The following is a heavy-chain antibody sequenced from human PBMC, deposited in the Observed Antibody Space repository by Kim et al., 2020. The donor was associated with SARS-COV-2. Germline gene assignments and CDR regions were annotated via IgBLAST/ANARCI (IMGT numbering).Heavy chain of an antibody. D-gene: IGHD2-2*01. Sequence: SETLSLTCTVSGGSISSSSHYWGWIRQPPGKGLEWIGSIYYSGTTYYNPSLKSRVTISVDTSKNQFSLQLTSVTAADTAVYYCARHVSSGIAVVPAAIDYWGQGTLVTVSS. CDR3: ARHVSSGIAVVPAAIDY. CDR1: GGSISSSSHY. V-gene: IGHV4-39*01. J-gene: IGHJ4*02. CDR2: IYYSGTT.